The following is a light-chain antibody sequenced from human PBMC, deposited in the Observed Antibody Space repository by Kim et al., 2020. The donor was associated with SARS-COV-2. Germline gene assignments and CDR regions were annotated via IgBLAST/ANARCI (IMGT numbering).Light chain of an antibody. CDR2: AAT. CDR1: QSISNY. CDR3: QQRSNWPPT. J-gene: IGKJ4*01. Sequence: DIQMTQSPSSLSASVGDRVTITCRASQSISNYLNWYQQKPGKAPKPLIYAATSLQSGVPSRFSGSGSGTDFTLTISSLEPEDFAIYYCQQRSNWPPTFGGGTKLEI. V-gene: IGKV1-39*01.